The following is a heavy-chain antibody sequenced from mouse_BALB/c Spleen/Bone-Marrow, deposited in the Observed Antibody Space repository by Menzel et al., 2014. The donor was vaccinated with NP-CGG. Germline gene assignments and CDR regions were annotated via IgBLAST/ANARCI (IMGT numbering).Heavy chain of an antibody. CDR1: GYTFTNSW. CDR3: ARHHRYAYYFDY. D-gene: IGHD2-14*01. Sequence: VQLQQSGSVLVRPGASVKLSYKASGYTFTNSWIHWAKQRPGQGLEWIGEIHPNSGNTNFNEKFKVKATLTVDTSSSTAYVDLSSLTAEDSAVYYCARHHRYAYYFDYWGQGTTLTVSS. CDR2: IHPNSGNT. J-gene: IGHJ2*01. V-gene: IGHV1S130*01.